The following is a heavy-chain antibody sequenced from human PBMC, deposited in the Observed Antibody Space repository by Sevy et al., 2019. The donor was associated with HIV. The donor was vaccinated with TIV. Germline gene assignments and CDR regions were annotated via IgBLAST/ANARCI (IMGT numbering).Heavy chain of an antibody. J-gene: IGHJ4*02. CDR3: ASAREYYEDSSGYLDY. D-gene: IGHD3-22*01. V-gene: IGHV1-24*01. Sequence: ASVKVSCKVSGYTLTKLSMHWVRQAPGKGLEWRGRFDPEDGETIYAQKFQGRVTMTEDTSTDTAYMELSSLRYEDTAVYYCASAREYYEDSSGYLDYWGQGTLVTVSS. CDR1: GYTLTKLS. CDR2: FDPEDGET.